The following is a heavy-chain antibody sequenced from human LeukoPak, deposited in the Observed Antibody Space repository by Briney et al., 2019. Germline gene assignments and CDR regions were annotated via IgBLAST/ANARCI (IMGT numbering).Heavy chain of an antibody. CDR3: GRHQLYCRGASCYPDWFDP. J-gene: IGHJ5*02. V-gene: IGHV4-59*08. CDR1: GGYISRYY. D-gene: IGHD2-15*01. Sequence: PSETLSLTCTSSGGYISRYYWGLIRQPSGKGLELIGYVYSSWSTNYNPSVKSRVTISVDTSKNQFSLKLNSVTAADTAVYYCGRHQLYCRGASCYPDWFDPSGQGILVTVSS. CDR2: VYSSWST.